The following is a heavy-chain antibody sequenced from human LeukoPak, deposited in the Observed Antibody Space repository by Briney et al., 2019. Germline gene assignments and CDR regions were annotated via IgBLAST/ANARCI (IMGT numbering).Heavy chain of an antibody. CDR1: GFTFSSYA. D-gene: IGHD1-26*01. CDR3: ARQREGGSSYYFDY. CDR2: IYSGGST. V-gene: IGHV3-66*04. J-gene: IGHJ4*02. Sequence: GGSLRLSCAASGFTFSSYAMSWVRQAPGRGLEWVSVIYSGGSTYYAESVRGRFTISRDNSKNTLYLQMNRLRAEDTAVYYCARQREGGSSYYFDYWGQGTLVTVSS.